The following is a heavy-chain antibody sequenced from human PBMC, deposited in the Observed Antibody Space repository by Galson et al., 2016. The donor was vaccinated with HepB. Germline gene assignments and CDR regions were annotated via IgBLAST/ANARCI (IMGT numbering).Heavy chain of an antibody. Sequence: SLRLSCAASGFTFVDAWMSWFRQAPGKGLEWLARIKSQGDGGTADYAAPVDGRFIISRDDSRALLFLQINSLKTEDTGVYFCTTVPTRADVWGQGTTVTVSS. CDR1: GFTFVDAW. V-gene: IGHV3-15*01. J-gene: IGHJ6*02. CDR2: IKSQGDGGTA. CDR3: TTVPTRADV.